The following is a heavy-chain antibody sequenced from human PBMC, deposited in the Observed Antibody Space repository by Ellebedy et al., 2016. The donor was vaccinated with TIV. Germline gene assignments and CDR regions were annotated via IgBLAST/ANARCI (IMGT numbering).Heavy chain of an antibody. CDR3: ARDYGSGWSVDY. D-gene: IGHD6-19*01. Sequence: ASVKVSXXASGYTFTGYYMHWVRQAPGQGLEWMGWINPNSGGTNYAQKFQGWVTMTRDTSISTAYMELSRLRSDDTAVYYCARDYGSGWSVDYWGQGTLVTVSS. CDR2: INPNSGGT. J-gene: IGHJ4*02. V-gene: IGHV1-2*04. CDR1: GYTFTGYY.